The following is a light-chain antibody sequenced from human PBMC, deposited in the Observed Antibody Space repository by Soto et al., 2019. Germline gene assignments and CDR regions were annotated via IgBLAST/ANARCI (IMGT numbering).Light chain of an antibody. J-gene: IGKJ1*01. Sequence: DIQLTQSPSFLSASIGDRVTITCRASQGIRNYLAWYQQKPGKAPKLLIYAASTLQSRVASRFGGRGSGTEFTLTINSLQPEDFAPYYYQQLNSYPPWTFGQGTKVDIK. V-gene: IGKV1-9*01. CDR3: QQLNSYPPWT. CDR1: QGIRNY. CDR2: AAS.